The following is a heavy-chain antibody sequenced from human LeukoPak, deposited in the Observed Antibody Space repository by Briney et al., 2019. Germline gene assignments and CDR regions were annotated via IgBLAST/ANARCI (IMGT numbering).Heavy chain of an antibody. CDR2: IYYSGST. CDR3: ARANLDGGDAFDI. J-gene: IGHJ3*02. D-gene: IGHD3-16*01. Sequence: PSETLSLTCTVSDGSISSGGYYWSWIRQHPGKGLEWIGYIYYSGSTYYNPSLKSRVTISVDTSKNQFSLKLSSVTAADTAVYYCARANLDGGDAFDIWGQGTMVTVSS. CDR1: DGSISSGGYY. V-gene: IGHV4-31*03.